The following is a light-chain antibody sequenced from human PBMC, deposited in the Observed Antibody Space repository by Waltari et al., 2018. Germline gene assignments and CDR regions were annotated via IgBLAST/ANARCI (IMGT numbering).Light chain of an antibody. Sequence: EIVLTQSPATLSLSPGERATLSCRASQSVSSYLAWYQQKPGQAPRLLIYDASNRATGIPARFSGSGSGTDFTLTNSSLEPEDFAVYYCQQRSNWPPVYSFGQGTKLEIK. CDR2: DAS. J-gene: IGKJ2*03. CDR1: QSVSSY. CDR3: QQRSNWPPVYS. V-gene: IGKV3-11*01.